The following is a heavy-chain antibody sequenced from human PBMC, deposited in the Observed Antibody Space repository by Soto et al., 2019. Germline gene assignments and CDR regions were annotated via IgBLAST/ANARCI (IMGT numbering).Heavy chain of an antibody. CDR1: GFTFSSYG. V-gene: IGHV3-30*18. CDR2: ISYDGSYK. CDR3: AKGPYSSSSIFLDP. J-gene: IGHJ5*02. D-gene: IGHD6-6*01. Sequence: QVQLVESGGGVVQPGRSLRLSCAASGFTFSSYGMHWVRQAPGTRLEWVAVISYDGSYKSYADSVKGRFTISRDNSKNTLYLQMNSLSTEDTAVYYCAKGPYSSSSIFLDPRGQGTLVNVSS.